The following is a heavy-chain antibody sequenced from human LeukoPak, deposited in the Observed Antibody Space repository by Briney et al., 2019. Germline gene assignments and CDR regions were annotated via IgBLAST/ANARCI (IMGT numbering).Heavy chain of an antibody. V-gene: IGHV3-48*02. J-gene: IGHJ6*02. D-gene: IGHD3-9*01. CDR1: GFTFSRYS. CDR3: ARDYDILTGYAYYYYGMDV. CDR2: IRSSSSTI. Sequence: GGSLRLSCAASGFTFSRYSMNWVRRAPGKGRVWVSNIRSSSSTINYADSVKGRFTISRDNAKNSLYLQMNSLRDEDTAVYYCARDYDILTGYAYYYYGMDVWGQGTTVTVSS.